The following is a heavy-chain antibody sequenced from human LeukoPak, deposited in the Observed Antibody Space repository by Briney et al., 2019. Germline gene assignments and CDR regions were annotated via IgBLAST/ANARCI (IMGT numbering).Heavy chain of an antibody. D-gene: IGHD6-19*01. CDR2: ISGSGGST. Sequence: GGSLRLSCAASGFTFNNFAMSWVRQAPGKGLEWVSAISGSGGSTYYADSVKGRFTISRDNSKNTLYLQMNSLRAEDTAVYYCAKSGSSGWLPSNYDYWGQGTLVTVSS. V-gene: IGHV3-23*01. CDR3: AKSGSSGWLPSNYDY. J-gene: IGHJ4*02. CDR1: GFTFNNFA.